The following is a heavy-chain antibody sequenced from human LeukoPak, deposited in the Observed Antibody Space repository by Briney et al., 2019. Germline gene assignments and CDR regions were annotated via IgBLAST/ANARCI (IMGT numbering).Heavy chain of an antibody. CDR1: GFTFSDYY. CDR2: ISSSSSYT. D-gene: IGHD3-10*01. J-gene: IGHJ6*04. CDR3: ARDTPTVRGVIHYYYYYGMDV. V-gene: IGHV3-11*06. Sequence: GGSLRLSCAASGFTFSDYYMSWIRQAPGKGLEWVSYISSSSSYTSYADSVKGRFTISRDNAKNSLYLQMNSLRAEDTAVYYCARDTPTVRGVIHYYYYYGMDVWGKGTTVTVSS.